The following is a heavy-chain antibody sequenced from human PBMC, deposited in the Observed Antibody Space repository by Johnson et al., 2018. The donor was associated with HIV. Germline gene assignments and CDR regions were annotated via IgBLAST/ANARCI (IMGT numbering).Heavy chain of an antibody. CDR1: GFTFTNYW. CDR2: INEDGGRT. V-gene: IGHV3-74*02. J-gene: IGHJ3*02. Sequence: VQLVESGGGLVQPGGSLRLSCGVSGFTFTNYWLHWVRQAPGKGLVWVSHINEDGGRTDYADSVKGRSTISRDNAKNTLYLQVNSLRAEDTAVYYCARGVHSAFDIWGQGTMVTVSS. CDR3: ARGVHSAFDI.